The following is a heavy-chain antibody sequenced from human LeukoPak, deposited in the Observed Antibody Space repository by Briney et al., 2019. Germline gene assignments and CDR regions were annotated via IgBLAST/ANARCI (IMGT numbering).Heavy chain of an antibody. D-gene: IGHD2-2*02. CDR3: AKDRWQDIVVVPAAIRSAFDI. J-gene: IGHJ3*02. CDR2: ISWDGCST. Sequence: PGGSLSLSCAVYGFTFDDYTMHWVRQAPGKGLEWVSLISWDGCSTYYADSVKGRFTISRDNSKHSLYLQRNSLRAEDMALYYCAKDRWQDIVVVPAAIRSAFDIWGEGTMVTVSS. V-gene: IGHV3-43*01. CDR1: GFTFDDYT.